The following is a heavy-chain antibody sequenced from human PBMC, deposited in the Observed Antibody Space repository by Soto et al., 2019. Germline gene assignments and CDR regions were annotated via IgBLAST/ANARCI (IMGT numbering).Heavy chain of an antibody. D-gene: IGHD3-3*01. CDR3: AREMYYDFWSGFNAHPYYFDD. CDR2: ISDDGSNT. Sequence: QVQLVESGGGVVQPGRSLRLSCAASGFTFSRHTMHWVRQAPGKGLEWVAAISDDGSNTYYADFVKGRFTISRDNSKNTLYLKMNSLSSEDAAVHHCAREMYYDFWSGFNAHPYYFDDWGQRTLVTVSS. CDR1: GFTFSRHT. J-gene: IGHJ4*02. V-gene: IGHV3-30-3*01.